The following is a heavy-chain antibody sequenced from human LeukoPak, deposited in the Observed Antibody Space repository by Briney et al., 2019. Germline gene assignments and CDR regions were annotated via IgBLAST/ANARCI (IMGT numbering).Heavy chain of an antibody. CDR1: GGSISSSSYY. V-gene: IGHV4-39*07. D-gene: IGHD3-10*01. J-gene: IGHJ5*02. CDR3: ARDPYYGSGPPGDWFDP. Sequence: SETLSLTCTVSGGSISSSSYYWGWIRQPPGKGLEWIGSIYYSGSTYYNPSLKSRVTISVDTSKNQFSLKLSSVTAADTAVYYCARDPYYGSGPPGDWFDPWGQGTLVTVSS. CDR2: IYYSGST.